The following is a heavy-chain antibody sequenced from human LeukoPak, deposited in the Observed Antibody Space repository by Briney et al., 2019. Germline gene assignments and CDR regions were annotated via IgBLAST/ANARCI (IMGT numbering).Heavy chain of an antibody. CDR1: GVSISSSNSY. CDR2: IYYSGST. D-gene: IGHD1-26*01. J-gene: IGHJ4*02. CDR3: ARGKWELLPEDFDY. Sequence: SETLSLTCTVSGVSISSSNSYWGWIRQPPGKGLEWIGSIYYSGSTYYNPSLKSRVTISVDTSKNQFSLKLSSVTAADTAVYYCARGKWELLPEDFDYWGQGTLVTVSS. V-gene: IGHV4-39*07.